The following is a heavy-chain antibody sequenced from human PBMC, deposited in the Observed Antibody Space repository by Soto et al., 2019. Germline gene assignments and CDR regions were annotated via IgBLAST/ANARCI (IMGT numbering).Heavy chain of an antibody. V-gene: IGHV1-2*02. CDR3: ARVKAVAKPMDY. CDR2: INPNSGGT. J-gene: IGHJ4*02. CDR1: GYTFTGDY. D-gene: IGHD6-19*01. Sequence: ASVKVSCKASGYTFTGDYMHWVRQAPGQGLEWMGWINPNSGGTNYAQKFQGRVTMTRDTSISTAYMELSRLRSDDTAVYYCARVKAVAKPMDYWGQGTLVTVSS.